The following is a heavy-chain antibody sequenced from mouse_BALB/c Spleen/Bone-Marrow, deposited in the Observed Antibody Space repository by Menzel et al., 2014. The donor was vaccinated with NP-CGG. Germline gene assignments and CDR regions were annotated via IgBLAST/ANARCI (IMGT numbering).Heavy chain of an antibody. D-gene: IGHD3-2*01. Sequence: EVQVVESGPELVKPGASVKMSCKASGYTFTSYVMHWVKQKPGQGLEWIGYINPYNDGTEYNEKFKGKATLTSDKSSSTAYMELSSLTSEDSAVCYCARPRQLGLPYYFDYWGQGTTLTVSS. CDR1: GYTFTSYV. CDR3: ARPRQLGLPYYFDY. V-gene: IGHV1-14*01. CDR2: INPYNDGT. J-gene: IGHJ2*01.